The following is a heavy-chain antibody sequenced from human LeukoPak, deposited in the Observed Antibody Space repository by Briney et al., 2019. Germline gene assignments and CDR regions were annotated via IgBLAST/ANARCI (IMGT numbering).Heavy chain of an antibody. J-gene: IGHJ4*02. V-gene: IGHV3-23*01. Sequence: GGSLRLSCAASGFTFSIYGMGWVRQAPGKGLEWVSAISGSGGSTYYADSVKGRFTISRDNAKNSLYLQMNSLRAEDTAVYYCARGADIVVVVAAPIDYWGQGTLVTVSS. CDR2: ISGSGGST. CDR1: GFTFSIYG. D-gene: IGHD2-15*01. CDR3: ARGADIVVVVAAPIDY.